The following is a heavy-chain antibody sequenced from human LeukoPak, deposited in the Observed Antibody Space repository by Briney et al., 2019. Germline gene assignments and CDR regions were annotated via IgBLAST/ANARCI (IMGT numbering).Heavy chain of an antibody. CDR2: ISGSGGST. V-gene: IGHV3-23*01. Sequence: PGGSLRLSCAASGFTFSSYAMGWVRQAPGKGLEWVSAISGSGGSTFYADSVKGRFAISRDNSKSTLYPQMNSLRAADTAIYYCTKDQKQYSSGWYNYWGQGTLVTVSS. CDR3: TKDQKQYSSGWYNY. D-gene: IGHD6-19*01. J-gene: IGHJ4*02. CDR1: GFTFSSYA.